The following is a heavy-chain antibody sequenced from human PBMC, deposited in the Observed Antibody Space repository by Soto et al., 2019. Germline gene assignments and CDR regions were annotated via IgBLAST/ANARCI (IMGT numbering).Heavy chain of an antibody. D-gene: IGHD5-12*01. Sequence: SETLSLTCTVSGGNIISGGYYWSWIHQHPGKGLEWIGYIYYSGSTYYNPSLKSRVTISVDTSKNQFSLKLSSVTAADTAVYYCAREGRWLQPGPNWGQGTLVTVSS. CDR2: IYYSGST. J-gene: IGHJ4*02. CDR1: GGNIISGGYY. CDR3: AREGRWLQPGPN. V-gene: IGHV4-31*03.